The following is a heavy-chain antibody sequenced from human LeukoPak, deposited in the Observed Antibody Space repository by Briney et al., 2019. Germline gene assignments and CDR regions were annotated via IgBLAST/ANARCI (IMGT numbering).Heavy chain of an antibody. CDR3: ARGFIAAAGTNSAFDI. D-gene: IGHD6-13*01. CDR1: GFTCSSYG. Sequence: PGRSLRLSCAASGFTCSSYGMHWVRQGPGKGLEWVAVIWYDGSNKYYADSVKGRFTISRDNSKNTLYLQMNSLRAEDTAVYYCARGFIAAAGTNSAFDIWGQGTMVTVSS. J-gene: IGHJ3*02. CDR2: IWYDGSNK. V-gene: IGHV3-33*01.